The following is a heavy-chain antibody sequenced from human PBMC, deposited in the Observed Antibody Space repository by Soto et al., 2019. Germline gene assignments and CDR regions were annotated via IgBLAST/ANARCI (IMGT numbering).Heavy chain of an antibody. J-gene: IGHJ4*02. CDR2: ISDSGRT. V-gene: IGHV4-59*01. CDR1: GGSISNYY. D-gene: IGHD1-1*01. Sequence: PSETLSLTCNVSGGSISNYYWNWIRQPPGKRQKWIGYISDSGRTKYNHSLMLIVTISADMSKNKVSLKFKSVAAADSALSYSGRARLVGLTTWDYFDYWGQGTLVTVSS. CDR3: GRARLVGLTTWDYFDY.